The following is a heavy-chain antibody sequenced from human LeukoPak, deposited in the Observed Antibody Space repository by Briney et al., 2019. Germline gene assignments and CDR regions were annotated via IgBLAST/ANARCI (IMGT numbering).Heavy chain of an antibody. CDR2: INPNSGGT. Sequence: GASVKVSCKASGYTFTGYYMHWVRQAPGQGLEWMGWINPNSGGTNYAQKFQGRVTMTRDTSISTAYMELSRLRSDDTAVYYCARADIVVVPAAIVGAFDIWGQGTMVTVSS. D-gene: IGHD2-2*02. V-gene: IGHV1-2*02. J-gene: IGHJ3*02. CDR3: ARADIVVVPAAIVGAFDI. CDR1: GYTFTGYY.